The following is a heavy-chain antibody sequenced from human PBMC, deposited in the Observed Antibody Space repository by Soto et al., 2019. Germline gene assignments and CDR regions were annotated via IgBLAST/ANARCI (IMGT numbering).Heavy chain of an antibody. CDR3: ARVRVYAFYDNWFDP. Sequence: XESLKVSCQCSGYVFTTYLSTWVLQMPGKGLEWMGRIDPGDSYINYSPSFQGHVAISVDNSINTAYLQFHSLKASDTAIYYCARVRVYAFYDNWFDPWGQGTLVTVSS. V-gene: IGHV5-10-1*01. CDR1: GYVFTTYL. J-gene: IGHJ5*02. D-gene: IGHD3-16*01. CDR2: IDPGDSYI.